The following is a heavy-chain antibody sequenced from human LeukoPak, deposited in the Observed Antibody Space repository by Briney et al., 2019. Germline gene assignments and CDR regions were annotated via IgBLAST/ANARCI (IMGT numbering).Heavy chain of an antibody. CDR2: INSDGSST. CDR1: GFTFSSYW. J-gene: IGHJ4*02. D-gene: IGHD2-2*02. CDR3: ARFLDYCSSTSCYTTDY. Sequence: GGSLRLSCAASGFTFSSYWMHWVRQAPGKGLVWVSRINSDGSSTSYADSVKGRFTISRDNAKNTLYLQMNSLRAEDTAVYYCARFLDYCSSTSCYTTDYWGQGTLVTVSS. V-gene: IGHV3-74*01.